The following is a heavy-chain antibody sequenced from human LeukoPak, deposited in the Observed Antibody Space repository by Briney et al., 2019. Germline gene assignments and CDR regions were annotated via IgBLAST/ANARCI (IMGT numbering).Heavy chain of an antibody. CDR1: GGSISSSSYY. Sequence: SETLSLTCTVSGGSISSSSYYWGWIRQPPGKGLEWIGSIYYSGSTYYNPSLKSRVTISVDTSKNQFSLKLSSVTAADTAVYYCARHVEYGDLRDAFDIWGQGTMVTVSS. CDR2: IYYSGST. D-gene: IGHD4-17*01. J-gene: IGHJ3*02. V-gene: IGHV4-39*01. CDR3: ARHVEYGDLRDAFDI.